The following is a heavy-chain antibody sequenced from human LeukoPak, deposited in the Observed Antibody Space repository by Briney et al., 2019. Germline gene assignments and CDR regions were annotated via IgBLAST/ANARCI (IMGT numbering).Heavy chain of an antibody. CDR3: AKGSYYDSSGFFYFDY. J-gene: IGHJ4*02. Sequence: GGSLRLSCAASGFTFSSYAMSWVRQAPGKGLEWVSGISGSGDNTYYADSVKGRFTISRDNSKNTLYVQVNSLGTEDTAAYYCAKGSYYDSSGFFYFDYGGQETLVTVSS. V-gene: IGHV3-23*01. CDR1: GFTFSSYA. CDR2: ISGSGDNT. D-gene: IGHD3-22*01.